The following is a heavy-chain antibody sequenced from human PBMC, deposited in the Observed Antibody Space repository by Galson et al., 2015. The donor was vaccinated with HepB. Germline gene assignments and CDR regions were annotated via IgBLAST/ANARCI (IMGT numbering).Heavy chain of an antibody. V-gene: IGHV1-3*01. CDR3: ARDRGRYSGYEKFDY. CDR1: GYTFTSYA. J-gene: IGHJ4*02. D-gene: IGHD5-12*01. Sequence: SVKVSCKASGYTFTSYAMHWVRQAPGQRLEWMGWIDAGNGNTKYSQKFQGRVTITRDTSASTAYMELSSLRSEDTAVYYCARDRGRYSGYEKFDYWGQGTLVTVSS. CDR2: IDAGNGNT.